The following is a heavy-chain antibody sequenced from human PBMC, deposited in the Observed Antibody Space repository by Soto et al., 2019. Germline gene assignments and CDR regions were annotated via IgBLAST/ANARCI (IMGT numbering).Heavy chain of an antibody. J-gene: IGHJ4*02. D-gene: IGHD3-22*01. CDR2: IYYSGST. CDR3: ARVERAYDSRGYYDPRFDY. CDR1: GDSISSGDYY. V-gene: IGHV4-31*03. Sequence: QVQLQESGPGLVKPSQTLSLTCTVSGDSISSGDYYWSWIRQHPGKGLEWIGHIYYSGSTYYNPSLKSRVTSPLDSSKSQFSLKLSSVTAGDTVVYYCARVERAYDSRGYYDPRFDYWCQGTLVTVSS.